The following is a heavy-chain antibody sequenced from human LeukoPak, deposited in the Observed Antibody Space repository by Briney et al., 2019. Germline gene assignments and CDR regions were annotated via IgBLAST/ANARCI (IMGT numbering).Heavy chain of an antibody. CDR2: ISYDGSNK. CDR1: GFSFSSYG. Sequence: GGSLRLSCAASGFSFSSYGMHWVRPAPGKGLEWVAVISYDGSNKYYADSVKGRFTISRDNSKNTLYLQMNSLRAEDTAVYYCAKDRTYYYGSGSFPHFDYWGQGTLVTVSS. CDR3: AKDRTYYYGSGSFPHFDY. D-gene: IGHD3-10*01. J-gene: IGHJ4*02. V-gene: IGHV3-30*18.